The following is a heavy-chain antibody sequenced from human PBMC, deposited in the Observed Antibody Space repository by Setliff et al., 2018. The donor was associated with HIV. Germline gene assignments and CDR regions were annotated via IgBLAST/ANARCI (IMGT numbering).Heavy chain of an antibody. CDR1: GGSISSSSNY. J-gene: IGHJ4*02. CDR2: IDYSGDS. Sequence: SETLSLTCTVSGGSISSSSNYWAWLRQRPGQGLESSGSIDYSGDSYYNPSLKSPVTIYVYTSKDQFSLRLTSVTAADTAMYYCARVIQTPGSPYARFDFWGQGTLVTVSS. CDR3: ARVIQTPGSPYARFDF. V-gene: IGHV4-39*07. D-gene: IGHD2-2*01.